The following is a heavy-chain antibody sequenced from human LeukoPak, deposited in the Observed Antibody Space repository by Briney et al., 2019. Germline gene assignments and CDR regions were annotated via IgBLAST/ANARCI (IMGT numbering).Heavy chain of an antibody. CDR2: INLRSGGT. CDR1: GDTFTDYY. D-gene: IGHD1-26*01. J-gene: IGHJ5*02. V-gene: IGHV1-2*02. CDR3: ARGGRIVGTTSWSRWFDP. Sequence: ASVKVSCTASGDTFTDYYMHCVRQAPGQGLEWMGWINLRSGGTNYAQEFQGRVTMTRDTSIGSVYMELNSLRSDDTAVYYCARGGRIVGTTSWSRWFDPWGRGTLVTVSS.